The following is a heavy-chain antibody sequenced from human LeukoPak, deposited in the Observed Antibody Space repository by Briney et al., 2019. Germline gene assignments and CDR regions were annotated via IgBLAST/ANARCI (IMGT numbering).Heavy chain of an antibody. CDR2: FYYGEST. Sequence: SETLSLSCTVAGGSISSSSFYWGWFRQPPGKGLEWVGSFYYGESTNYNPSLTSRVTISVDTSKNQFSLRLSSVTAADTAMYYCATHPRANSGYDLSDFWGQGTLVTVSS. V-gene: IGHV4-39*01. CDR1: GGSISSSSFY. J-gene: IGHJ4*02. CDR3: ATHPRANSGYDLSDF. D-gene: IGHD5-12*01.